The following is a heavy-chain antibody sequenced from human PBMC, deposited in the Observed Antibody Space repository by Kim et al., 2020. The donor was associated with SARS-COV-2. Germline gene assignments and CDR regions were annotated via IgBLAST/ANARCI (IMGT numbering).Heavy chain of an antibody. D-gene: IGHD4-17*01. CDR1: GGTFSSYA. CDR3: AVTVVKGSGWRFDY. J-gene: IGHJ4*02. Sequence: SVKVSCKASGGTFSSYAISWVRQAPGQGLEWMGGIIPIFGTANYAQKFQGRVTITADESTSTAYMELSSLRSEDTAVYYCAVTVVKGSGWRFDYWGQGTLVTVSS. V-gene: IGHV1-69*13. CDR2: IIPIFGTA.